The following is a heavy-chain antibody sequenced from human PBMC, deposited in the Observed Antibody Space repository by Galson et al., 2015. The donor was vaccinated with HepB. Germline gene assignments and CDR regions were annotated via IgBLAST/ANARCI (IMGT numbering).Heavy chain of an antibody. Sequence: SVKVSCKASGYTFTGYYMHWVRQAPGQGLEWMGWINPNSGGTNYAQKFQGWVTMTRDTSISTAYMELSRLRSDDTAVYYCARGLGYSSPNVDYWGQGTLVTVSS. D-gene: IGHD6-19*01. V-gene: IGHV1-2*04. CDR2: INPNSGGT. CDR1: GYTFTGYY. CDR3: ARGLGYSSPNVDY. J-gene: IGHJ4*02.